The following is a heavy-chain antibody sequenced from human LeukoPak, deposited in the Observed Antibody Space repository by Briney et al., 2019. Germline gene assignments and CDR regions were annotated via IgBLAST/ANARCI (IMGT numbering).Heavy chain of an antibody. V-gene: IGHV5-51*01. J-gene: IGHJ3*02. CDR3: ARHLPRIAAAAPNAFYI. CDR2: IYPDDSNT. Sequence: GESLKMSCQGSGYNFPIFWIGWVRQMPGQGLEWMGIIYPDDSNTIYGTSFQGQVTISADKSINTAFLQWSSLKASDTAMYYCARHLPRIAAAAPNAFYISGQGTMGTVSS. CDR1: GYNFPIFW. D-gene: IGHD6-13*01.